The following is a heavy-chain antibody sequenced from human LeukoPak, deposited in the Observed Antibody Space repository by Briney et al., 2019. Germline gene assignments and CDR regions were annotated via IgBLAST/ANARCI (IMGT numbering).Heavy chain of an antibody. V-gene: IGHV5-51*01. CDR3: ARQEYCSGASCYAWFDP. CDR2: IYPADSDI. CDR1: GYSINNYW. J-gene: IGHJ5*02. Sequence: GESLKISCKGSGYSINNYWIAWVRQMPGKGLEWMGIIYPADSDIRYSPSFQGQVTISADKSISTAYLQWNSLKASDTAMYYCARQEYCSGASCYAWFDPWGQGTLVTVSS. D-gene: IGHD2-15*01.